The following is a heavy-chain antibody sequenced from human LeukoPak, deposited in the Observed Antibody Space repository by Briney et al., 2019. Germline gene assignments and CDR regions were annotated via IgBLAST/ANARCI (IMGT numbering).Heavy chain of an antibody. D-gene: IGHD3-10*01. CDR1: GYTFTSYA. CDR2: INAGNGNT. J-gene: IGHJ4*02. V-gene: IGHV1-3*01. CDR3: ARDSLWFGELLFGRGAFDY. Sequence: ASVKVSCKASGYTFTSYAMHWVRQAPGQRLEWMGWINAGNGNTKYSQKFQGRVTITRDTSASTAYMELSSLRSEDTAVYYCARDSLWFGELLFGRGAFDYWGQGTLVTVSS.